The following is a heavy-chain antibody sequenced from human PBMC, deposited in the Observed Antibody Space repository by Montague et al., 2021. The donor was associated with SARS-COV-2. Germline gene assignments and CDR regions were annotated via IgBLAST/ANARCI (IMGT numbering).Heavy chain of an antibody. J-gene: IGHJ2*01. CDR3: ARGAPTITMIVVVFTGAGWYFDL. CDR1: GGSFSDYY. Sequence: SETLSLTCAVYGGSFSDYYWTWIRQSPGKGLEWIGEINHIGTTNYNPSLKSRVSISKDTSKNQISLRLNSVTAADTAVYYCARGAPTITMIVVVFTGAGWYFDLWGRGTLVTVSS. D-gene: IGHD3-22*01. CDR2: INHIGTT. V-gene: IGHV4-34*01.